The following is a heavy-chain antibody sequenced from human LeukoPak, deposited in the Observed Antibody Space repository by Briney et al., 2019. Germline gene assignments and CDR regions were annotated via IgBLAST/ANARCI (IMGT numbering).Heavy chain of an antibody. J-gene: IGHJ4*02. CDR1: GFTFSSYG. Sequence: GGSLRLSCAASGFTFSSYGMHWVRQAPGKGLEWVAVISYDGSNKYYADSVKGRFTISRDNSKNTLYLQMNSLRAEDTAVYYCATPLGVVVPAALAGVDYWGQGTLVTVSS. V-gene: IGHV3-30*03. CDR2: ISYDGSNK. D-gene: IGHD2-2*01. CDR3: ATPLGVVVPAALAGVDY.